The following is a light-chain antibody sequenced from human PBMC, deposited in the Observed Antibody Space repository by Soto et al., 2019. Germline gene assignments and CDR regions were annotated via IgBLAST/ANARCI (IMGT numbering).Light chain of an antibody. Sequence: SYELTQPPAVSVSPGQTASITCSGGKLGDKYACWYQQKPGQSPVLVIYQDSKRPSGIPERFSGSNSGNTATLTISGTQALDEADYYCQAWDRSTVVFGGGSKLT. V-gene: IGLV3-1*01. CDR1: KLGDKY. J-gene: IGLJ2*01. CDR3: QAWDRSTVV. CDR2: QDS.